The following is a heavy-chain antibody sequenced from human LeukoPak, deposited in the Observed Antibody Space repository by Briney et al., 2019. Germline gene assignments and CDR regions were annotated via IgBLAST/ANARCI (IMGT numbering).Heavy chain of an antibody. CDR3: AITTVTTIYFYFDL. J-gene: IGHJ2*01. V-gene: IGHV4-59*08. Sequence: SETLSLTCTASGGFISIYYWSWIRQPPGKGLEWIGYIDYSERTNFNPSLQSRVTISVDTSKNTFSLKMTSVTDTDTAAYYCAITTVTTIYFYFDLWGRGTLVTVSS. D-gene: IGHD4-17*01. CDR1: GGFISIYY. CDR2: IDYSERT.